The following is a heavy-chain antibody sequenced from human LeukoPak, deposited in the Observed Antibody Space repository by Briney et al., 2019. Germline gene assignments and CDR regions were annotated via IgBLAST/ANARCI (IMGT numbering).Heavy chain of an antibody. CDR3: ARYDSRGSASTKFDY. CDR2: IYGRAST. V-gene: IGHV4-38-2*01. Sequence: SETLSLTCAVSGYSLGKNYYWGWIRQSPGKGLEWIGRIYGRASTSYNPSLMNRVTMSVDTSKNHFPLQLTSVTAADTAVYYRARYDSRGSASTKFDYWGPGIQVTVSS. D-gene: IGHD3-3*01. J-gene: IGHJ4*02. CDR1: GYSLGKNYY.